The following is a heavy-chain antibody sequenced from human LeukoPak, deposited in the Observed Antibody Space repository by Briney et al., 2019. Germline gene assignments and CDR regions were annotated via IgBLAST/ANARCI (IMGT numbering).Heavy chain of an antibody. V-gene: IGHV1-8*03. CDR2: MNPNSGNT. J-gene: IGHJ4*02. CDR1: GYTFTSYD. CDR3: ARAPIAAAVTFDY. Sequence: GASVKVSCKASGYTFTSYDINWVRQATGQGLEWMGWMNPNSGNTVYAQKFQGRVTITRNTSISTAYMELSSLRSEDTAVYYCARAPIAAAVTFDYWGQGTLVTVSS. D-gene: IGHD6-13*01.